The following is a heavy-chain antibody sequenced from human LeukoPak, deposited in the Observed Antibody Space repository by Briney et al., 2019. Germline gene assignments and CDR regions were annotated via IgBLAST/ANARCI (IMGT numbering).Heavy chain of an antibody. Sequence: GGSLRLSCAASGFTFSSYGMHWVRQAPGKGLEWVAVIWYDGSNKYYADSVKGRFTISRDNSKNTLYLQMNSLRAEDTAVYYCARDDNCGGDCSYFDYWGQGTLVTVSS. CDR3: ARDDNCGGDCSYFDY. CDR2: IWYDGSNK. V-gene: IGHV3-33*01. CDR1: GFTFSSYG. J-gene: IGHJ4*02. D-gene: IGHD2-21*02.